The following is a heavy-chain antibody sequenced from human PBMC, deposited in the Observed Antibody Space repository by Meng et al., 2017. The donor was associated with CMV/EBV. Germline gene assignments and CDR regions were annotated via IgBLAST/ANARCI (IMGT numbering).Heavy chain of an antibody. Sequence: SQTLSLTCAISGDSVSSNSAAWNWIRQSPSRGLEWLGRTYYRSKWYNDYAVSVKSRITINPDTPKNQFSLQLNSVTPEDTAVYYCAREAPIGITIFGVVINPLDYWGQGTLVTVSS. CDR3: AREAPIGITIFGVVINPLDY. J-gene: IGHJ4*02. D-gene: IGHD3-3*01. CDR1: GDSVSSNSAA. CDR2: TYYRSKWYN. V-gene: IGHV6-1*01.